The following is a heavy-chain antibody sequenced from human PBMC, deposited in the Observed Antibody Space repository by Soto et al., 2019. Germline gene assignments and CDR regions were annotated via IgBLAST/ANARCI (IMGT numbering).Heavy chain of an antibody. CDR1: GYSISSSNYY. D-gene: IGHD3-3*01. Sequence: PSETLSLTCTVSGYSISSSNYYWGWIRQPPGKGLEWIGIIYYNGKTDYSPSLKSRVTISLDTSENQFSLKLSSVTAADTAVYYCARVNLLEWFLRYYYMDVWGKGTTVTVSS. CDR3: ARVNLLEWFLRYYYMDV. J-gene: IGHJ6*03. V-gene: IGHV4-39*07. CDR2: IYYNGKT.